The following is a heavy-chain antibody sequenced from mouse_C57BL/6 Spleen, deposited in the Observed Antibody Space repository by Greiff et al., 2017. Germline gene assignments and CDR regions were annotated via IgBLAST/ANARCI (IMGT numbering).Heavy chain of an antibody. CDR1: GFTFSSYG. CDR2: ISSGGSYT. Sequence: EVQGVESGGDLVKPGGSLKLSCEASGFTFSSYGMSWVRQTPDKRLEWVATISSGGSYTNYPQSVKGRFTISGDNAKNTLYLQMSRLKSEDTAMYYCARLYGYYAMDYWGQGTSVTVSS. J-gene: IGHJ4*01. CDR3: ARLYGYYAMDY. D-gene: IGHD1-1*02. V-gene: IGHV5-6*01.